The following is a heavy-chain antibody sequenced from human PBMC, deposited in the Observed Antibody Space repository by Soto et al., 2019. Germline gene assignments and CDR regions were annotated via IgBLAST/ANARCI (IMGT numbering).Heavy chain of an antibody. CDR3: ARHADYYYYGMDV. V-gene: IGHV5-51*01. CDR2: IYPGDSDT. J-gene: IGHJ6*02. Sequence: PGESLKISCKGSGYSFTSYWIGWVRQMPGKGLEWMGIIYPGDSDTRYSPPFQGQVTISADKSISTAYLQWSSLKASDTAMYYCARHADYYYYGMDVWGQGTTVTVSS. CDR1: GYSFTSYW.